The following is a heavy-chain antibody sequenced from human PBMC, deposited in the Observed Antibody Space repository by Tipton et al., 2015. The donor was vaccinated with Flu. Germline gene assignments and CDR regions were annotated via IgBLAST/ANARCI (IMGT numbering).Heavy chain of an antibody. CDR3: ARLSYYDVDLKNFYFDY. CDR1: GASISSSGYS. J-gene: IGHJ4*02. D-gene: IGHD3-10*02. V-gene: IGHV4-39*01. Sequence: TLSLTCTVSGASISSSGYSWGWLRQPPGKGLEWIGSIYYNGDIYYNPSLKSRVTISVDTSKNRFSLRLSSVTAADTAVYYCARLSYYDVDLKNFYFDYWGQGALVTVSS. CDR2: IYYNGDI.